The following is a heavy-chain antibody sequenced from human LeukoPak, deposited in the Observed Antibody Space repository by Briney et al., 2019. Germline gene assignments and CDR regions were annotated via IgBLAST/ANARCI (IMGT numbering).Heavy chain of an antibody. D-gene: IGHD5-24*01. CDR2: ISSSSSYI. J-gene: IGHJ3*02. Sequence: GGSLRLSCAASGFSFSSYNMNWVRQAPGKGLEWVSSISSSSSYIYYADSVKGRFTISRDNAKNSLYLQMNSLRAEDTAVYYCARERDASDAFDIWGQGTMVTVSS. CDR1: GFSFSSYN. CDR3: ARERDASDAFDI. V-gene: IGHV3-21*01.